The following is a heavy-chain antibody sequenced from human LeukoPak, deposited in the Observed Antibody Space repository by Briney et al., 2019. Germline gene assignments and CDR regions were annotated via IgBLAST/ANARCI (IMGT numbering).Heavy chain of an antibody. Sequence: ASVKVSCKASGYTFTSYAMNWVRQAPGQGLEWMGRIKPDSGGTDFAQKFQGRVTMTRDTSISTAYMELSSLRSDDTAVYFCARDLIGCGSTGGCFFDYWGQGTVVTVSS. V-gene: IGHV1-2*06. D-gene: IGHD2-2*01. CDR2: IKPDSGGT. CDR1: GYTFTSYA. CDR3: ARDLIGCGSTGGCFFDY. J-gene: IGHJ4*02.